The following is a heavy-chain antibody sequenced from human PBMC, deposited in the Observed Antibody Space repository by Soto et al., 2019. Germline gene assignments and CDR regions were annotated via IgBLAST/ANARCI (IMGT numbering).Heavy chain of an antibody. J-gene: IGHJ4*02. CDR3: ARDSPIGSTYSGYDAIDS. CDR1: GGTFSTST. Sequence: QVQLVQSGAEVKKPGSSVKVSCKASGGTFSTSTFTWVRQAPGQGLEWMGRTIPILDVADYAQDFQGRVTIPGDKSRSTAYMELTSLTSKDTAMYYCARDSPIGSTYSGYDAIDSWGQGTLVTVSS. D-gene: IGHD5-12*01. V-gene: IGHV1-69*08. CDR2: TIPILDVA.